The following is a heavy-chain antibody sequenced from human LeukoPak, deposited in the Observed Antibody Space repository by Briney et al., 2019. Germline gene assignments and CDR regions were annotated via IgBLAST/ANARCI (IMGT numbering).Heavy chain of an antibody. Sequence: PSETLSLTRTVSGGSISSYYWSWIRQPPGKGLEWIGYIYYSGSTNYNPSLKSRVTISVDTSKNQFSLKLSSVTAADTAVYYCASAQGQGTMVRGVLFDYWGQGTLVTVSS. CDR3: ASAQGQGTMVRGVLFDY. CDR1: GGSISSYY. J-gene: IGHJ4*02. CDR2: IYYSGST. D-gene: IGHD3-10*01. V-gene: IGHV4-59*08.